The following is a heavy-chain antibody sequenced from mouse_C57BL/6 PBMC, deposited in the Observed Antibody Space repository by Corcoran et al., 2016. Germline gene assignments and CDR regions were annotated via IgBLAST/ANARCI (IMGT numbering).Heavy chain of an antibody. D-gene: IGHD3-3*01. CDR3: ASRGRPFDY. CDR1: GYTFTTYG. V-gene: IGHV9-3*01. Sequence: QIQLVQSGPELKKPGETVKISCKASGYTFTTYGMSWVKQAPGKGLKWMGWINTYSGVPTYADDFKGRFAFSLETSASTAYLQINNLKNEDTATYFCASRGRPFDYWGQGTTLTVSS. J-gene: IGHJ2*01. CDR2: INTYSGVP.